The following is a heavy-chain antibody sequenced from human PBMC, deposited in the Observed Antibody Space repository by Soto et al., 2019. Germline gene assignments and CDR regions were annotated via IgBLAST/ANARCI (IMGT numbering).Heavy chain of an antibody. D-gene: IGHD2-15*01. J-gene: IGHJ4*02. Sequence: QVQLVESGGGVVQPGRSLRLSSAASGFTFSSHIFHWVRQAPGKGLEWVALISYDGSNEYYADSVKGRFTISRDNSKNTLYLQMNSLRTEDTAMYYCARDVVSKGSVDDWGQGTLVTVSS. CDR1: GFTFSSHI. CDR2: ISYDGSNE. V-gene: IGHV3-30-3*01. CDR3: ARDVVSKGSVDD.